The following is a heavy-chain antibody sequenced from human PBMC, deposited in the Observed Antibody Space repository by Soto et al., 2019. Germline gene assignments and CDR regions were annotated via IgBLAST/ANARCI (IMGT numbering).Heavy chain of an antibody. D-gene: IGHD4-17*01. CDR2: ISYNSDKI. J-gene: IGHJ2*01. CDR1: GFSFDDYA. CDR3: AKDLTMVTTWYCDL. V-gene: IGHV3-9*03. Sequence: EVQLVESGGGLAQTGRSLRLSCAASGFSFDDYAMHWVRQAPGKGLEWVAGISYNSDKIGYADSVRGRFTISRDNAKNSLHLQMSSLRAEDMALYYCAKDLTMVTTWYCDLWGRGTLVTVSS.